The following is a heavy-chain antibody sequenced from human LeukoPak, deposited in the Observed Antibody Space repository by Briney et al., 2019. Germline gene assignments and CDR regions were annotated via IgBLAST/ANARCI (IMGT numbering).Heavy chain of an antibody. J-gene: IGHJ6*03. Sequence: ASVKVSCKASGGTFSSYAISWVRQAPGQGLEWMGGIIPIFGTANYAQKFQGRVTITTDESTSTAYMELSSLRSEDTAVYYCARSVYYDFWSGFGVSYMDVWGKGTTVTVSS. CDR3: ARSVYYDFWSGFGVSYMDV. V-gene: IGHV1-69*05. CDR1: GGTFSSYA. CDR2: IIPIFGTA. D-gene: IGHD3-3*01.